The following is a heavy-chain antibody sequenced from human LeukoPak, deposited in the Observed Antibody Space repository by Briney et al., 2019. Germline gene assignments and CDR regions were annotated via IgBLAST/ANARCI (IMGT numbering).Heavy chain of an antibody. Sequence: SVKVSCKASGGTFSSYAISWVRQAPGQGLEWMGGIIPIFGTANYAQKFQGKVTITADESTSTAYMELSSLRSEDTAVYYCARQDSSSFGLDYWGQGTLVTASS. CDR3: ARQDSSSFGLDY. J-gene: IGHJ4*02. V-gene: IGHV1-69*13. CDR2: IIPIFGTA. D-gene: IGHD6-13*01. CDR1: GGTFSSYA.